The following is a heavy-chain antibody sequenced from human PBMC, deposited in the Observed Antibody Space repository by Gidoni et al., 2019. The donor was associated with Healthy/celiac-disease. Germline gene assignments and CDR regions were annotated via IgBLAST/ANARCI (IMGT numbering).Heavy chain of an antibody. CDR1: GGTFSSYT. CDR3: EREPHYYDSSGSDY. V-gene: IGHV1-69*04. J-gene: IGHJ4*02. D-gene: IGHD3-22*01. CDR2: IIPILGIA. Sequence: QVKLVHSGSEVKKPGSSVTIPCSASGGTFSSYTYSWVRQAPGQGLEWMGRIIPILGIANYAQKFQGRVTITADKAKSKDYMELSSLRSEDTAVDYCEREPHYYDSSGSDYWGQGTLVTVSS.